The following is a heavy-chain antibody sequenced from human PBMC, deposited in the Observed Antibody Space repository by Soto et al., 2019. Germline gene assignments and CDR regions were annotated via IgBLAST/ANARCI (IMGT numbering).Heavy chain of an antibody. CDR3: AKDSIVVVPVAIGYSNYVNSLARKKENTSYYYYYYMDV. CDR2: ISWNSGSI. D-gene: IGHD2-2*01. J-gene: IGHJ6*03. V-gene: IGHV3-9*01. CDR1: GFTFDDYA. Sequence: GGSLRLSCAASGFTFDDYAMHWVRQAPGKGLEWVSGISWNSGSIGYADSVKGRFTISRDNAKNSLYLQMNSLRAEDTALNYCAKDSIVVVPVAIGYSNYVNSLARKKENTSYYYYYYMDVWGKGTTVTVSS.